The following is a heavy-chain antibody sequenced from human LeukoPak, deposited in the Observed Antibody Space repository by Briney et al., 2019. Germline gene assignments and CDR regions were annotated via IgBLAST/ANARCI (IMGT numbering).Heavy chain of an antibody. D-gene: IGHD6-6*01. J-gene: IGHJ3*02. CDR1: GASVSSSSYY. Sequence: SETLSLTCAVSGASVSSSSYYWGWIRQPPGKGLEWIGSIYYSGSTHYNPSLKSRVTISVDTSKNQFSLKLSSVTAADTAVYYCARGSQYSSSSDAFDIWGQGTMVTVSS. CDR2: IYYSGST. CDR3: ARGSQYSSSSDAFDI. V-gene: IGHV4-39*07.